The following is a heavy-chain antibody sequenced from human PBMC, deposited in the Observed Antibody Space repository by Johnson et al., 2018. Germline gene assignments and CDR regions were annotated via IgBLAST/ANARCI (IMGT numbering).Heavy chain of an antibody. D-gene: IGHD1-1*01. CDR3: ARPPTGTAGRGYS. V-gene: IGHV3-21*01. J-gene: IGHJ4*02. CDR2: ISTGSTYI. CDR1: GFSFSTYT. Sequence: EVQLVESGGGLVKPGGSLRLSCAASGFSFSTYTMSWVRQAPGKGLEWVSGISTGSTYIFYADSVKGRLTISRDNARNSLYLQRDSLRTEDTAGYYCARPPTGTAGRGYSWGQGTLVTVSA.